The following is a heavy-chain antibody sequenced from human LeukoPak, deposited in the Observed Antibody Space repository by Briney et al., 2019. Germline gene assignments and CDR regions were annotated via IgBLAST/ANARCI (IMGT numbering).Heavy chain of an antibody. J-gene: IGHJ5*02. Sequence: PPETLSLTCTVSGGSISSSSYYWGWIRQPPGRGLEWIGSIYYSGSTYYNPSLKSRVTISVDTSKNQFSLKLSSVTAADTAVYYCASREGSDYDFWSGYPGWFDPWGQGTLVTVSS. D-gene: IGHD3-3*01. CDR3: ASREGSDYDFWSGYPGWFDP. CDR2: IYYSGST. CDR1: GGSISSSSYY. V-gene: IGHV4-39*01.